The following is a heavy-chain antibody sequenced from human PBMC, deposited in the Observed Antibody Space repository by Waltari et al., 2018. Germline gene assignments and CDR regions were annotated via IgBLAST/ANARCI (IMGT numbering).Heavy chain of an antibody. D-gene: IGHD3-10*01. J-gene: IGHJ4*02. CDR1: GYSISSGYY. Sequence: QVQLQESGPGLVKPSETLSLTCTVSGYSISSGYYWGWIRQPPGKGLEWIGSIYHSGSTYYNPSLKSRVTISVETSKNQFSLKLSSVTAADTAVYYCATIMLNYYGSNYFDYWGQGTLVTVSS. CDR2: IYHSGST. V-gene: IGHV4-38-2*02. CDR3: ATIMLNYYGSNYFDY.